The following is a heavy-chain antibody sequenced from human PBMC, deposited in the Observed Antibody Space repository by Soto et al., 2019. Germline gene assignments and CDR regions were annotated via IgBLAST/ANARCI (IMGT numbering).Heavy chain of an antibody. CDR3: ASQDSSSGLIRLWKASYYYGMDV. V-gene: IGHV3-74*01. D-gene: IGHD6-13*01. Sequence: GGSLRLSCAASGFTFSSYWMHWVRQAPGKGLVWVSRINSDGSSTSYADSVKGRFTISRDNAKNTLYLQMNRLRAEDTAVYYCASQDSSSGLIRLWKASYYYGMDVWGQGTTVTVSS. CDR1: GFTFSSYW. CDR2: INSDGSST. J-gene: IGHJ6*02.